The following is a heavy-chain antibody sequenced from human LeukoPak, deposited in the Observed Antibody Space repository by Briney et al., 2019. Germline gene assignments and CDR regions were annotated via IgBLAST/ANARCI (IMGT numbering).Heavy chain of an antibody. V-gene: IGHV4-34*01. J-gene: IGHJ4*02. Sequence: PSETLSLTCAVYGGSFSGYYWSWIRQPPGKGLEGIGEINHSGSTNYNPSLRSRLTMSVDTSKKQFSLRLSSVTAADTAVYYCARESGYCSSDSCTEFDYWGQGILVTVSS. CDR1: GGSFSGYY. D-gene: IGHD2-2*01. CDR2: INHSGST. CDR3: ARESGYCSSDSCTEFDY.